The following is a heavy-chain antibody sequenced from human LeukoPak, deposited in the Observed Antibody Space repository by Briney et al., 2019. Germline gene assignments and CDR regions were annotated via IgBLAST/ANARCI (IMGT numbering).Heavy chain of an antibody. CDR2: INTSGNI. D-gene: IGHD1-26*01. Sequence: SETLSLTCTVSGGSLSGDYWSWIRQPAGKGLEWIGRINTSGNINYNPSLKSRVTMSVDTSKNQFSLKLSSVTAAETAVYYCARGWGYMDVWGKGTTVTVSS. CDR1: GGSLSGDY. J-gene: IGHJ6*03. V-gene: IGHV4-4*07. CDR3: ARGWGYMDV.